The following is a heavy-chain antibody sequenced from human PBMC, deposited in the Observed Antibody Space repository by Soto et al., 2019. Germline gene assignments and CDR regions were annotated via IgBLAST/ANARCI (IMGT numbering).Heavy chain of an antibody. D-gene: IGHD2-2*01. CDR1: GYTLTELS. CDR3: AIRCGLHSTSCKPYYYYGMDV. V-gene: IGHV1-24*01. CDR2: FDPEDGET. Sequence: ASVKVSCKVSGYTLTELSMHWVRQAPGKGLEWMGGFDPEDGETIYAQKFQGRVTMTEDTSTDTAYMELSSLRSEDTAVYYCAIRCGLHSTSCKPYYYYGMDVWGQGTTVTVSS. J-gene: IGHJ6*02.